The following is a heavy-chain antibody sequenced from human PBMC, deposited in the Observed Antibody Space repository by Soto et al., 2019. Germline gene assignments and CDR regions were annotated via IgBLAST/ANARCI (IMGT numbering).Heavy chain of an antibody. CDR2: MNPNSGKT. Sequence: QVQLVQSGAEVKKPGASVKVSCKASGYTFTSYDINWVRQATGQGLEWMGWMNPNSGKTGYAQKFQGGVTMTSTTSRSTAYRALSSLRSEDTAVYYWARAEGCISASCYVPYHYYGMDVWGQGTTVTVSS. V-gene: IGHV1-8*01. J-gene: IGHJ6*02. CDR1: GYTFTSYD. CDR3: ARAEGCISASCYVPYHYYGMDV. D-gene: IGHD2-2*01.